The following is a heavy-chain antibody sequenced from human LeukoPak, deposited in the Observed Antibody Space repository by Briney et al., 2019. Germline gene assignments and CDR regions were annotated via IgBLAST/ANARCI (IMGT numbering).Heavy chain of an antibody. CDR1: GFTFSNYW. CDR3: AKDLVTSGYYYGSGSYYSMGPFDY. V-gene: IGHV3-74*01. CDR2: INEDGSRT. J-gene: IGHJ4*02. Sequence: PGGSLRLSCAGSGFTFSNYWVHWVRQAPGKGLVWVSRINEDGSRTDYADFVKGRFTISRDNSKNTLYLQMNSLRAEDTAVYHCAKDLVTSGYYYGSGSYYSMGPFDYWGQGTLVTVSS. D-gene: IGHD3-10*01.